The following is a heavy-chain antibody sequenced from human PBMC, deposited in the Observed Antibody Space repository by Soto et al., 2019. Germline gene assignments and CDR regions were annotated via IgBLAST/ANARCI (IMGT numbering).Heavy chain of an antibody. V-gene: IGHV3-53*01. CDR2: IYSGGST. Sequence: GGSLRLSCAASGFTVSSNYMSWVRQAPGRGLEWVSVIYSGGSTYYADSVKGRFTISRDNSKNTLYLQMNSLRAEDTAVYYCARASLPIAADGTRRYSYYGMDVWRQGTRVSVSS. D-gene: IGHD6-13*01. CDR1: GFTVSSNY. CDR3: ARASLPIAADGTRRYSYYGMDV. J-gene: IGHJ6*02.